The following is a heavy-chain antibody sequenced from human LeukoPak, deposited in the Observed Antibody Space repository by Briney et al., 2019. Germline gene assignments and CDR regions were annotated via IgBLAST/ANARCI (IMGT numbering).Heavy chain of an antibody. CDR3: ARSLATSYYYMDV. Sequence: PGGSLRLSCAASGFTFSNYARHWVRHAPGKGLELVPVISCDGSNKFYADSVKVRFTISRDNSKNTLHLQMNSLRAAATAVYYCARSLATSYYYMDVWGKGTPVTVSS. CDR1: GFTFSNYA. CDR2: ISCDGSNK. V-gene: IGHV3-30*04. D-gene: IGHD5-12*01. J-gene: IGHJ6*03.